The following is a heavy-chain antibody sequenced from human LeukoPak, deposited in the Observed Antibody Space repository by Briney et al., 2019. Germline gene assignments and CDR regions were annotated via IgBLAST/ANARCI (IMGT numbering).Heavy chain of an antibody. Sequence: VASVKVSCKASGGTFSSYAISWVRQAPGQGLEWVGGIIPIFGTANYAQKFQGRVTITADESTSTAYMELSSLRSEDTAVYYCAREVHRELLIDYYYYMDVWGKGTTDTVSS. CDR1: GGTFSSYA. CDR2: IIPIFGTA. V-gene: IGHV1-69*01. J-gene: IGHJ6*03. D-gene: IGHD1-26*01. CDR3: AREVHRELLIDYYYYMDV.